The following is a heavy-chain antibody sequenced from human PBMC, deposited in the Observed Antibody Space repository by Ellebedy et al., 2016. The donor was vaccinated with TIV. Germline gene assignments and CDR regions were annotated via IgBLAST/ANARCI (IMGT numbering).Heavy chain of an antibody. Sequence: ASVKVSCXGSGYTFNGYWIAWVRQMPGRGLEWMGIIYPGDSDTRYRPSFRGQVTISVDKSTSTAYLQWRRLKASDTAMYFCARMSSIDGFDVWGQGTMVTVSS. V-gene: IGHV5-51*01. CDR1: GYTFNGYW. J-gene: IGHJ3*01. D-gene: IGHD6-6*01. CDR3: ARMSSIDGFDV. CDR2: IYPGDSDT.